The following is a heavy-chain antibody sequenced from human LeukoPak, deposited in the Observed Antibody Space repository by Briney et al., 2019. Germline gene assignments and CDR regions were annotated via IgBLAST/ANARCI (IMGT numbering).Heavy chain of an antibody. D-gene: IGHD3-10*01. CDR1: GFTFSRYA. CDR3: ARDRTGYYGSGSYYMGWFDP. CDR2: ISYDGSNK. Sequence: GGSLRLSCAASGFTFSRYAMHWVRQAPGKGLEWVAVISYDGSNKYYADSVKGRFTITRDNSKNTLYLQMNSLRAEDTAVHYCARDRTGYYGSGSYYMGWFDPWGQGTLVTVSS. V-gene: IGHV3-30-3*01. J-gene: IGHJ5*02.